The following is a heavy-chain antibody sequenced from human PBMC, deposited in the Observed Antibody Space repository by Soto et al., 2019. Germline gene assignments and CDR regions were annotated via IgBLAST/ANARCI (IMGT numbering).Heavy chain of an antibody. CDR1: GYSISSGYY. CDR2: IYHSGST. CDR3: ARDHDYSNDRYPFRRYNWFDP. D-gene: IGHD4-4*01. J-gene: IGHJ5*02. Sequence: PSETLSLTCAVSGYSISSGYYWGWIRQPPGKGLDWIGSIYHSGSTYYNPSLKSRVTISVETSKNQFSLKLSSVTAADTAVYYCARDHDYSNDRYPFRRYNWFDPWGQGTLVTVSS. V-gene: IGHV4-38-2*02.